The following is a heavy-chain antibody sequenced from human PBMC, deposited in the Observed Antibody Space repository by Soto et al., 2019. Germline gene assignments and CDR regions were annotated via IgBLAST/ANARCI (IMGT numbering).Heavy chain of an antibody. Sequence: QVQLVQSGAEVKKPGASVKLSCKTSGYRFTSRDVNWVRQAPGHGLWWLGWMNPTHGSAGYAQNFQGRVTMTGDNSISTAYMELSSLRSEDTAIYYCGVISGRPSRYYHIDVWGQGTSVTVSS. D-gene: IGHD1-26*01. CDR2: MNPTHGSA. V-gene: IGHV1-8*01. CDR1: GYRFTSRD. J-gene: IGHJ6*02. CDR3: GVISGRPSRYYHIDV.